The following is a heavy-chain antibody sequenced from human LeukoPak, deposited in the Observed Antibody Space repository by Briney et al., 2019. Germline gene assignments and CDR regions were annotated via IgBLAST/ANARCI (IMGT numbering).Heavy chain of an antibody. D-gene: IGHD3-22*01. Sequence: SETLSLTCTVSGGSISSYYWSWIRQPPGKGLEWIGYIYYSGSTNYNPSLKSRVTISVDTSKNQFSLKLSSVTAADTAVYYCARSIPRYDSSGYSKLYYYYYYMDVWGKGTTVTVSS. CDR1: GGSISSYY. CDR3: ARSIPRYDSSGYSKLYYYYYYMDV. V-gene: IGHV4-59*01. J-gene: IGHJ6*03. CDR2: IYYSGST.